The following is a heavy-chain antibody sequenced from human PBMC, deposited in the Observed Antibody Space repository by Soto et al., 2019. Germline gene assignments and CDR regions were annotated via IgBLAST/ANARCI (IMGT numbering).Heavy chain of an antibody. D-gene: IGHD5-12*01. Sequence: PGGSLRLSCAASGFTFDDYAMHWVRQAPGKGLEWVSGISWNSGSIGYADSVKGRFTISRDNAKNSLYLQMNSLRAEDTALYYCAKDRGYGGSLGWFDPWGQGTLVTVSS. CDR2: ISWNSGSI. CDR1: GFTFDDYA. CDR3: AKDRGYGGSLGWFDP. V-gene: IGHV3-9*01. J-gene: IGHJ5*02.